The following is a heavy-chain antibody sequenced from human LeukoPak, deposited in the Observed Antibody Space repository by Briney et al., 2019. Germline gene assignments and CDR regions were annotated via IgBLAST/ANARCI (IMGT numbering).Heavy chain of an antibody. Sequence: SETLSLTCAVSGESFSGNFWTWIRQPPGKGLEWIGEINHSGSTNYNPSLKSRVTISVDTSKNQFSLKLSSVTAADTAVYYCARGDDSSGYYYNRRFDYWGQGTLVTVSS. V-gene: IGHV4-34*01. CDR2: INHSGST. J-gene: IGHJ4*02. CDR3: ARGDDSSGYYYNRRFDY. D-gene: IGHD3-22*01. CDR1: GESFSGNF.